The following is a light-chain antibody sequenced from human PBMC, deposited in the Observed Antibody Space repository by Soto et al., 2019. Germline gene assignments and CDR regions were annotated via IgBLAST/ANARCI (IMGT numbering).Light chain of an antibody. J-gene: IGKJ1*01. CDR2: QAS. Sequence: DIQMTQSPSTLSASVGDRVTITCRASQSTSSYLAWYQQKPGKAPKLLIYQASSLENGVPSRFSGSGSGTEFSLTISSLQPDEFATYYCQQYSSHSTFGQGTKVDI. V-gene: IGKV1-5*03. CDR1: QSTSSY. CDR3: QQYSSHST.